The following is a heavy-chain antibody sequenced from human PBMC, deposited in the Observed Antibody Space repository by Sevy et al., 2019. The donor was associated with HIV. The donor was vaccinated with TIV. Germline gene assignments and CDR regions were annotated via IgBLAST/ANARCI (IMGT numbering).Heavy chain of an antibody. D-gene: IGHD3-22*01. CDR1: GFTFSSYA. V-gene: IGHV3-30-3*01. CDR2: ISYDGSNK. CDR3: ARDITMNGYHYYYYYGMDV. Sequence: GGSLRLSCAASGFTFSSYAMHWVRQAPGKGLEWVAVISYDGSNKYYADSVKGRFTISRDNSKNTLYLQMNSLRAEDTAVYYCARDITMNGYHYYYYYGMDVWGQGTTVTVSS. J-gene: IGHJ6*02.